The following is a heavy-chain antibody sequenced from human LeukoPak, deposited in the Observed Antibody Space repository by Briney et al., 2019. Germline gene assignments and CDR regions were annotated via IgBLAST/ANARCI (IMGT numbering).Heavy chain of an antibody. D-gene: IGHD3-22*01. CDR2: IYYSGGT. Sequence: PSETLSLTCTVSGGSISSGDYYWSWIRQPPGKGLEWIGYIYYSGGTNYNPSLKSRVTISVDTSKSQFSLKLSSVTAADTAVYYCARDYGQSSGHDAFDIWGQGTMVTISS. V-gene: IGHV4-61*08. CDR1: GGSISSGDYY. J-gene: IGHJ3*02. CDR3: ARDYGQSSGHDAFDI.